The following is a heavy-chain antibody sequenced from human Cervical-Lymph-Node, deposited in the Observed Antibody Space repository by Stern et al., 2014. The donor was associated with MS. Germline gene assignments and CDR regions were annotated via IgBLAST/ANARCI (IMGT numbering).Heavy chain of an antibody. Sequence: VQLQQSGAEVKKPGESLKISCKGSGFSFTSDSIAWVRRMPGKGLEWMGIIYPGDSDTRYSPSFQGQVTISADRSFSTAYLQWSSLKASDTAMYYCAKGGWNFFDYWGQGTLVTVSS. CDR1: GFSFTSDS. J-gene: IGHJ4*02. CDR3: AKGGWNFFDY. V-gene: IGHV5-51*03. D-gene: IGHD6-19*01. CDR2: IYPGDSDT.